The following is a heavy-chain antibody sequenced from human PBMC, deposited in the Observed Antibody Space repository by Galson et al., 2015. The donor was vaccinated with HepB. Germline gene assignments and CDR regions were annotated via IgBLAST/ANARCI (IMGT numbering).Heavy chain of an antibody. Sequence: SLRLASPDPGCADDDSWLLCAGQAPRKGLVAVPRFKPDGGDTSIADSVRGRFTISRDNAKNTLYLQMNSLRVEDTALYYCARGLYGDAVGKDSWGQGTLVTVSS. CDR3: ARGLYGDAVGKDS. CDR1: GCADDDSW. V-gene: IGHV3-74*01. J-gene: IGHJ4*02. D-gene: IGHD4-17*01. CDR2: FKPDGGDT.